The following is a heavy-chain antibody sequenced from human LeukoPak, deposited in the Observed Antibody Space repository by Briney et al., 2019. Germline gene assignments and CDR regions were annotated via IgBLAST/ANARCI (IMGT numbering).Heavy chain of an antibody. D-gene: IGHD3-3*01. J-gene: IGHJ4*02. Sequence: SETLSLTCTVSGGSISSYYWSWIRQPPGKGLEWIGYIYYSGSTNYNPSLKSRVTISVDTSMNQFSLKLSSVTAADTAVYYCARGTDFWSGYYFDYWGQGTLVTVSS. CDR1: GGSISSYY. CDR3: ARGTDFWSGYYFDY. CDR2: IYYSGST. V-gene: IGHV4-59*01.